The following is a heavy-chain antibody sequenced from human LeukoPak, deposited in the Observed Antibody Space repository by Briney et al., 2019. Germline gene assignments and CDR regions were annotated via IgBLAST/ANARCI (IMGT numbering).Heavy chain of an antibody. CDR1: GGSFSGYY. CDR3: ARHYGSGTYPLDY. Sequence: SETLSLTCGVYGGSFSGYYWSWIRQPPGKGLEWIGEINHSGSTNYNPSLKSRVTISVDTSKNQFSLKLNSVTAADTAVYYCARHYGSGTYPLDYWGQGTLVTVSS. V-gene: IGHV4-34*01. J-gene: IGHJ4*02. CDR2: INHSGST. D-gene: IGHD3-10*01.